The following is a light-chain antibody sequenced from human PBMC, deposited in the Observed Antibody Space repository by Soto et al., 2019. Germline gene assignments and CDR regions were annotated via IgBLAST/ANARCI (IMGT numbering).Light chain of an antibody. CDR3: HQYYSIPSS. Sequence: DIVMTQSPDSLAVSLGERATINCKSSQRRFFRSKKKTYLSWYQHKPGQPPKLLFYWSTTRESGVPARFSGSVSGTDFTLTISSLQAEDVAVYYCHQYYSIPSSFGQGTKLEI. CDR1: QRRFFRSKKKTY. V-gene: IGKV4-1*01. J-gene: IGKJ2*03. CDR2: WST.